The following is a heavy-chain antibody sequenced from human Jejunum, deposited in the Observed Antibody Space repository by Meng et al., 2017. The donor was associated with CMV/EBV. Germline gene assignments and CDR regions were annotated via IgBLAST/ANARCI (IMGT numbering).Heavy chain of an antibody. J-gene: IGHJ4*02. CDR1: GGSMGSGNYY. CDR2: IHHSGSA. D-gene: IGHD2-21*01. V-gene: IGHV4-30-4*01. CDR3: ASFDHIPRRNYFDY. Sequence: QVQLQESGPGLVAPSQTLSLTCTVSGGSMGSGNYYWSWIRQPPGKGLEWIGYIHHSGSAYYNPSLKSRVSISVDTSKNQFSLNLNSMTAADTAVYYCASFDHIPRRNYFDYWGQGTLVTVAS.